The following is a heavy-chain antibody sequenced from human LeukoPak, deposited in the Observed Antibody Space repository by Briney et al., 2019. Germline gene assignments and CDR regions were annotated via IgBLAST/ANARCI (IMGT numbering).Heavy chain of an antibody. V-gene: IGHV1-24*01. Sequence: ASVKVSCKVSGYTLTELSMHWVRQAPGKGLERMGGFDPEDGETIYAQKFQGRVTMTEDTSTDTAYMELSSLRSEDTAVYYCATLLPYCSSTSCSDPNNYWGQGTLVTVSS. J-gene: IGHJ4*02. D-gene: IGHD2-2*01. CDR1: GYTLTELS. CDR2: FDPEDGET. CDR3: ATLLPYCSSTSCSDPNNY.